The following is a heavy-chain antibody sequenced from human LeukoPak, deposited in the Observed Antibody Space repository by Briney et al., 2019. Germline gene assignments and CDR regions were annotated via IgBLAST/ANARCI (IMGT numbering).Heavy chain of an antibody. V-gene: IGHV3-33*01. D-gene: IGHD3-22*01. CDR1: GFTFSSYG. J-gene: IGHJ4*02. CDR2: IWYDGSNK. Sequence: GRSLRLSCAASGFTFSSYGMHWVRQAPGKGLEWVAVIWYDGSNKYYADSVKGRFTISRDNSKNTLYLQMNSLRAEDTAVYYCARGGYYYDSSGYYYDYFDYWGQGTLVTVSX. CDR3: ARGGYYYDSSGYYYDYFDY.